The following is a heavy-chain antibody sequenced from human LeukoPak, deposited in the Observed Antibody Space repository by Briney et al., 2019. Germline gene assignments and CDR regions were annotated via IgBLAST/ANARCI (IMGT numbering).Heavy chain of an antibody. J-gene: IGHJ4*02. CDR1: GFTVSSYE. CDR2: ISSSGSTI. V-gene: IGHV3-48*03. D-gene: IGHD6-6*01. Sequence: GRSLRPSCAASGFTVSSYEMNSVRQAPGEGLGWVSYISSSGSTIYYAGSVKGRFTISRDNAKISLYLQMNSLRAEDTAVYDCARVYSSSSLDYWGQGTLVTVSS. CDR3: ARVYSSSSLDY.